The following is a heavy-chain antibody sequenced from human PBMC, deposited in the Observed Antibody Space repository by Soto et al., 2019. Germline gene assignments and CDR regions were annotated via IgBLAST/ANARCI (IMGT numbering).Heavy chain of an antibody. CDR1: GGSISSSSYY. CDR3: ARHAGYDSTPADAFDI. Sequence: QLQLQESGPGLVKPSETLSLTCTVSGGSISSSSYYWGWIRQPPGKGLEWIGSIYYSGSTYYNPSLKGRVTISVDTSKNQFSLKLSSVTAADTAVYYCARHAGYDSTPADAFDIWGQGTMVTVSS. CDR2: IYYSGST. V-gene: IGHV4-39*01. D-gene: IGHD3-22*01. J-gene: IGHJ3*02.